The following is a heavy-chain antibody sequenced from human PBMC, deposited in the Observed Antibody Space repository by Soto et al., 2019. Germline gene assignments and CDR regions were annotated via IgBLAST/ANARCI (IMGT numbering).Heavy chain of an antibody. CDR1: GGSISSSSYY. CDR2: IYYSGST. D-gene: IGHD2-2*01. V-gene: IGHV4-39*01. CDR3: ARRDVVVPAAVDY. Sequence: QLQLQESGPGLVKPSETLSLTCTVSGGSISSSSYYWGWIRQPPGKGLEWIGSIYYSGSTYYNPSLKSRVTISVDTSKNQFSLKLSSVTAADTAVYYCARRDVVVPAAVDYWGQGTLVTVSS. J-gene: IGHJ4*02.